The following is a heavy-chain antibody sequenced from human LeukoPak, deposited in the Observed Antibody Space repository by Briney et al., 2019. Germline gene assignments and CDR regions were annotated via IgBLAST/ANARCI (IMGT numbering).Heavy chain of an antibody. CDR1: GGSISSYY. D-gene: IGHD5-12*01. V-gene: IGHV4-4*07. Sequence: SETLSLTCTVSGGSISSYYWSWLRQPAGKGLEWIGRIYTSGSTNYNPSLKSRVPMSVDTSKNQFSLKLSSVTAADTAVDYCARSGYDRYYYYMDVWGKGTTVTVSS. J-gene: IGHJ6*03. CDR2: IYTSGST. CDR3: ARSGYDRYYYYMDV.